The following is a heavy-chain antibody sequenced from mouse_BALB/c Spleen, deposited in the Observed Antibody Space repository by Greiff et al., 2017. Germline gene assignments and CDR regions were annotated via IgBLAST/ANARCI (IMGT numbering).Heavy chain of an antibody. CDR3: ARSPTVVAPYFDV. D-gene: IGHD1-1*01. CDR2: INPSNGRT. J-gene: IGHJ1*01. Sequence: VQLQQPGAELVKPGASVKLSCKASGYTFTSYWMHWVKQRPGQGLEWIGEINPSNGRTNYNEKFKSKATLTVDKSSSTAYMQLSSLTSEDSAVYYCARSPTVVAPYFDVWGAGTTVTVSS. V-gene: IGHV1S81*02. CDR1: GYTFTSYW.